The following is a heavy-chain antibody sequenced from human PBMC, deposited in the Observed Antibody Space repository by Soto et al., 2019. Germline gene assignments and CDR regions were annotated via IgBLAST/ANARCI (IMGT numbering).Heavy chain of an antibody. CDR2: IYPADSDT. V-gene: IGHV5-51*01. Sequence: PGESLKISCRASRYSFTNYWIGWVRQIPGKGLEWTGIIYPADSDTKYGPSFQGQVTISVDKSISTAYLQWSSLKASDSAMYYCARVQVGSIIDYWGQGTLVTVSS. CDR3: ARVQVGSIIDY. CDR1: RYSFTNYW. D-gene: IGHD5-12*01. J-gene: IGHJ4*02.